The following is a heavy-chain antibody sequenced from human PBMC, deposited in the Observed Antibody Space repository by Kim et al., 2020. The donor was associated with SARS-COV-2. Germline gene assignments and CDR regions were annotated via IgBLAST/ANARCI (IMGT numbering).Heavy chain of an antibody. D-gene: IGHD3-16*01. J-gene: IGHJ4*02. Sequence: GGSLRLSCAASGFTFSRYWMHWVRQAPGKGLVWVSRIHPGGSSTNYADSVEGRFTVSRDNAKNTLFLQMSSLRVDDTAVYYCSSGGSSGGGSGYWGQGTLVTVSS. CDR2: IHPGGSST. V-gene: IGHV3-74*01. CDR1: GFTFSRYW. CDR3: SSGGSSGGGSGY.